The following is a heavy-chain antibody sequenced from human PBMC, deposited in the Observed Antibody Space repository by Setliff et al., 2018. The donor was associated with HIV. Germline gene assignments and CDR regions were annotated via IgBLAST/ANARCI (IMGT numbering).Heavy chain of an antibody. J-gene: IGHJ4*02. Sequence: GGSLRLSCAASGFSFDDYGMSWVRQAPGKGLEWVSGINWNGGSTGYAGSMKGRFTISRDNAKNSLYLQMNNLRAEDTALYYCARDRKQQLLNDYWGQGTLVTVS. CDR3: ARDRKQQLLNDY. V-gene: IGHV3-20*04. CDR1: GFSFDDYG. D-gene: IGHD6-13*01. CDR2: INWNGGST.